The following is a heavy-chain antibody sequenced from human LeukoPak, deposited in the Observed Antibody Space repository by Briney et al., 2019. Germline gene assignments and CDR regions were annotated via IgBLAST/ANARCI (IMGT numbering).Heavy chain of an antibody. CDR3: ARPGWLGELLFHGTGQIDY. CDR1: GGSISSSRHY. V-gene: IGHV4-39*01. D-gene: IGHD3-10*01. Sequence: SETLSLICTVSGGSISSSRHYWGWIHQPPGKGLEWIGSIYYSGSTHYNPSLKSRVTISVDTSKNQFSLKLSSVTAADTAVYYRARPGWLGELLFHGTGQIDYWGQGTLVTVSS. J-gene: IGHJ4*02. CDR2: IYYSGST.